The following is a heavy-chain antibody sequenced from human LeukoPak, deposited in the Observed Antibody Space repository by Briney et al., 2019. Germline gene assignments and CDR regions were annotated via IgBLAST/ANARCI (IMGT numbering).Heavy chain of an antibody. J-gene: IGHJ4*02. D-gene: IGHD2-15*01. CDR2: MSYDGTNK. V-gene: IGHV3-30*03. Sequence: GTSLRLSCAASGFTLTTYSIHWVRQAPGKGLEWVSVMSYDGTNKYYADSVKGRFIISRDNSENTVYLQMNDLRAEDTAVYYCARVRVPSRILLPYFDYWGQGTLVTVSS. CDR3: ARVRVPSRILLPYFDY. CDR1: GFTLTTYS.